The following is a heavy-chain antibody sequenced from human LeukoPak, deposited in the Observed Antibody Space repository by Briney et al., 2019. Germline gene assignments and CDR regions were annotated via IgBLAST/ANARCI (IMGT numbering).Heavy chain of an antibody. CDR3: AGSHWNYGVVY. CDR2: ISRSGDTV. Sequence: GGSLRLSCAASGFTFSDHYMSWIRQAPGKGLEWISYISRSGDTVDYADSVKGRFTISRDNAKNSLYLQMNSLRADDTAVYYCAGSHWNYGVVYWGQGTLVTVSS. CDR1: GFTFSDHY. J-gene: IGHJ4*02. V-gene: IGHV3-11*01. D-gene: IGHD1-7*01.